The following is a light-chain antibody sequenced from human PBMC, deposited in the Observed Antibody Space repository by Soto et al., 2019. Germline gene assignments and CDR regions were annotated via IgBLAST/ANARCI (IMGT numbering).Light chain of an antibody. J-gene: IGKJ5*01. CDR1: QSIAGSL. Sequence: EMVLTHSPCTLSLSPGESATLSCRASQSIAGSLLAWYQQKPGQAPRVLIYGASSRATGIPDRFSGSGSGTDFTLTISRLEPEDFAVYHCQQYGSSPITFGQGTRLEIK. V-gene: IGKV3-20*01. CDR2: GAS. CDR3: QQYGSSPIT.